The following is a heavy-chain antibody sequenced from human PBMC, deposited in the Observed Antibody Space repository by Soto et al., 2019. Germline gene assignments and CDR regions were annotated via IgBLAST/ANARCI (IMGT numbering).Heavy chain of an antibody. J-gene: IGHJ4*02. D-gene: IGHD3-3*01. Sequence: EVQLVESGGGLVQPGGSLRLSCAAAGFTFATYHMSWVRQAPGKGLEWVASAKQDGSAKDYVDSVKGRFTISRDNAKRSVYLGMNWRRAEDGAVYYCERWRGQHSEVDYWGQGSLVTVS. CDR1: GFTFATYH. V-gene: IGHV3-7*01. CDR3: ERWRGQHSEVDY. CDR2: AKQDGSAK.